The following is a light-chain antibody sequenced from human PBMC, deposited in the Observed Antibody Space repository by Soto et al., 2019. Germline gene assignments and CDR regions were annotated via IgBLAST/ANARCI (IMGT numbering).Light chain of an antibody. Sequence: QSVLTQPPSVSGAPGQRVTISCTGSSSNIGAGYDVHWYQQLPGTAPTLLISGNSNRPSGVPDRFSGSKSGTSASLAITGFQAGDSAEYDCRSYDSSVSGRVFGGATKLTVL. CDR1: SSNIGAGYD. V-gene: IGLV1-40*01. CDR3: RSYDSSVSGRV. J-gene: IGLJ3*02. CDR2: GNS.